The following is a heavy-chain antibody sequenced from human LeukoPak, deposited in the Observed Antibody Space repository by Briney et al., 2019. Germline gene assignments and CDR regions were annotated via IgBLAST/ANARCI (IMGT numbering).Heavy chain of an antibody. V-gene: IGHV3-53*01. D-gene: IGHD6-13*01. J-gene: IGHJ4*02. CDR2: IYSGGST. CDR3: ARGFPGYCFDY. Sequence: GGSLRLSCAASGFTVSSNYMSWVRQAPGKGLEWVSVIYSGGSTYYAESVKGRFTISRDNSKNTLYLQMKSLRADDTAVYYCARGFPGYCFDYWGQGTLVTVSS. CDR1: GFTVSSNY.